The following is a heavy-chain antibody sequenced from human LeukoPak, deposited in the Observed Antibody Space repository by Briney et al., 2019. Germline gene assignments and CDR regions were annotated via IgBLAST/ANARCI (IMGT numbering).Heavy chain of an antibody. CDR1: GGSFSGYY. Sequence: SETLSLTCAVYGGSFSGYYWSWIRQPPGKGLEWIGEINHSGSTNYNPSLKSRVTISVDTSKNQFSLQLNSVTPEDTAMYYCARSTGEFDYWGQGTLVTVSS. CDR2: INHSGST. CDR3: ARSTGEFDY. V-gene: IGHV4-34*01. D-gene: IGHD7-27*01. J-gene: IGHJ4*02.